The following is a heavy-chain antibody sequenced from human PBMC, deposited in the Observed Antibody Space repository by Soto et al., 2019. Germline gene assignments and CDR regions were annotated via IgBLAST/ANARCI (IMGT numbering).Heavy chain of an antibody. CDR3: ASWNELNHAFDI. D-gene: IGHD1-1*01. J-gene: IGHJ3*02. V-gene: IGHV4-59*01. CDR1: GGSISSYY. Sequence: SETLSLTCTVSGGSISSYYWSWIRQPPGKGLEWIGYIYYSGSTNYNPSLKSRVTISVDTSKNQFSLKLSSVTAADTAVYYCASWNELNHAFDIWGQGTMVTVSS. CDR2: IYYSGST.